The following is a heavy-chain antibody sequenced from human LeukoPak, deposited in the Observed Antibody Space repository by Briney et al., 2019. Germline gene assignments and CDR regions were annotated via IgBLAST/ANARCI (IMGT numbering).Heavy chain of an antibody. Sequence: GGSLRLSCAASGFTFSSYAMSWVRQAPGKGLEWVSAISGSGGSTYYADSVKGRFTISRDNSKNTLYLQMNSLRAEDTAVYYCVTQWLAPGLFSDYWGQGTLVTVSS. D-gene: IGHD6-19*01. J-gene: IGHJ4*02. CDR1: GFTFSSYA. CDR3: VTQWLAPGLFSDY. CDR2: ISGSGGST. V-gene: IGHV3-23*01.